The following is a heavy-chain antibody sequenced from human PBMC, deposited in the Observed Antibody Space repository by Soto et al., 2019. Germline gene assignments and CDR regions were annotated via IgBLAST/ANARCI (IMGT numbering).Heavy chain of an antibody. CDR1: GDSITSGGYY. V-gene: IGHV4-31*03. CDR2: VYHSGST. D-gene: IGHD3-10*01. J-gene: IGHJ5*02. CDR3: ARQTTIRMPRGVVITYGAPFDP. Sequence: QVQLQVSGPGLVKPSQTLSLTCNVSGDSITSGGYYWSWIRQQPGKGLEWIGYVYHSGSTYYNPCLKSRITMSIETLKNQFSLQLSSATVADTAVYYCARQTTIRMPRGVVITYGAPFDPWGRGTLVTVSS.